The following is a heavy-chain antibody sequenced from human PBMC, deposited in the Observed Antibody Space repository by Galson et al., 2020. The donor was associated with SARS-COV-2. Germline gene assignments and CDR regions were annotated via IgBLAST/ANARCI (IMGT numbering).Heavy chain of an antibody. CDR1: GGTFSDYA. D-gene: IGHD4-17*01. Sequence: KISCKASGGTFSDYAFSWVRQAPGQGLEWMGGFTPIFNRANYAQKFQGRVTITADESTSTTYMELSSLRSEDTAVYYCARGGGTTVITPGGYFDLWGRGTLVTVSS. CDR3: ARGGGTTVITPGGYFDL. CDR2: FTPIFNRA. V-gene: IGHV1-69*01. J-gene: IGHJ2*01.